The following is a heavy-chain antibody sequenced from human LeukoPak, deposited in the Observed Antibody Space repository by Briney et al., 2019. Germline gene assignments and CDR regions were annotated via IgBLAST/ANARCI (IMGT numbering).Heavy chain of an antibody. V-gene: IGHV3-23*01. D-gene: IGHD2-2*01. Sequence: PGGSLRLSCAAYGFTFSSYAMSWVRQAPGKGLEWVSAISGSGGSTYYADSVKGRFTISRDNSKNTLYLQMNSLGAEDTAVFYCAKEEYQLPSGNWFDPWGQGTLVTVSS. J-gene: IGHJ5*02. CDR2: ISGSGGST. CDR1: GFTFSSYA. CDR3: AKEEYQLPSGNWFDP.